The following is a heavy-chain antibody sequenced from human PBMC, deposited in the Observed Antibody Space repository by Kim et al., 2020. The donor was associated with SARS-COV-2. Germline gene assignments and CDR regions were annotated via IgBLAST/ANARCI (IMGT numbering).Heavy chain of an antibody. Sequence: ASVKVSCKASGYTFTSYYMHWVRQAPGQGLEWMGIINPSGGSTSYAQKFQGRVTMTRDTSTSTVYMELSSLRSEDTAVYYCARFVGDTFGGVIAGNYFDYWGQGTLVTVSS. D-gene: IGHD3-16*02. CDR3: ARFVGDTFGGVIAGNYFDY. J-gene: IGHJ4*02. CDR1: GYTFTSYY. V-gene: IGHV1-46*01. CDR2: INPSGGST.